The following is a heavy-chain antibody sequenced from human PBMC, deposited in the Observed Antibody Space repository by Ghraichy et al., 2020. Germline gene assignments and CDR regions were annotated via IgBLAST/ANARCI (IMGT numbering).Heavy chain of an antibody. CDR3: ARERREDSYGFDY. CDR1: GGSFSGYY. CDR2: INHSGST. J-gene: IGHJ4*02. V-gene: IGHV4-34*01. Sequence: SETLSLTCAVYGGSFSGYYWSWIRQPPGKGLEWIGEINHSGSTNYNPSLKSRVTISVDTSKNQFSLKLSSVTAADTAVYYCARERREDSYGFDYWGQGTLVTVSS. D-gene: IGHD5-18*01.